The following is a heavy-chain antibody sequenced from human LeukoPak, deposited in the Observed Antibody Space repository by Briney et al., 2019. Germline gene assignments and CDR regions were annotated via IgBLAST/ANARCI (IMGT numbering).Heavy chain of an antibody. J-gene: IGHJ4*02. Sequence: SEALSLTCAVSGASMNTHYWSWIRQPPGKGLEWIGYMLDTVTTKDNPSLKSRFTLSADTSKNQFSLRLTSVTAADTAVYYCATIKRGNIFGYFDFWGQGIPVTVSS. V-gene: IGHV4-59*11. CDR2: MLDTVTT. CDR1: GASMNTHY. D-gene: IGHD5-18*01. CDR3: ATIKRGNIFGYFDF.